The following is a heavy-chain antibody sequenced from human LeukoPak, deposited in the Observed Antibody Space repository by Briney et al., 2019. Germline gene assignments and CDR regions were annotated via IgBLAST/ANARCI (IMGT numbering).Heavy chain of an antibody. J-gene: IGHJ4*02. D-gene: IGHD2-2*01. CDR3: ARQLGYCSSTSCYADKVDY. Sequence: SETLSLTCTVSGGSLSRSSYYWGWVRQPPGKGLEWNGSNYYSGSTYYNPSLKSRVTISVDTSKNQFSLKLSSVTAAYTAVYYCARQLGYCSSTSCYADKVDYWGQGTLVTVSS. V-gene: IGHV4-39*01. CDR1: GGSLSRSSYY. CDR2: NYYSGST.